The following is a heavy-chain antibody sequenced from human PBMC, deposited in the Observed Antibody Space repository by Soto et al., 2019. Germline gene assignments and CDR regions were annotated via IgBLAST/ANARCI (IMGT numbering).Heavy chain of an antibody. CDR1: GITVSSNY. Sequence: XRLSCAASGITVSSNYMSWVRQAPGKGLDWVSVIYRNGKTYYADSVKGRFIISRDNSKNTLYLQMNSMRADDTAVYYCXXXALPXXFDAXDIWXXGTMVTVSS. V-gene: IGHV3-66*01. CDR3: XXXALPXXFDAXDI. CDR2: IYRNGKT. J-gene: IGHJ3*02.